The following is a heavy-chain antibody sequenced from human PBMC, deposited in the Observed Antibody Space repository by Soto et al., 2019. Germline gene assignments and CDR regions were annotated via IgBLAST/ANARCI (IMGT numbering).Heavy chain of an antibody. J-gene: IGHJ4*02. CDR1: GGSINNNKYY. Sequence: SETLSLTCTVSGGSINNNKYYWDWIRQPPGKGLEWIGSIYHSGTTYYNPSLKSRVTISVDTSKNQFSLKLSSVTAADTAVYYCATKAGYFDYWGQGALVTVSS. D-gene: IGHD6-25*01. V-gene: IGHV4-39*01. CDR3: ATKAGYFDY. CDR2: IYHSGTT.